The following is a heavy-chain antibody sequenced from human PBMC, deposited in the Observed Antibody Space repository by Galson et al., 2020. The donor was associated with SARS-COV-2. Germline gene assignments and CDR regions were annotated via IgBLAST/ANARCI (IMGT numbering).Heavy chain of an antibody. J-gene: IGHJ4*02. CDR3: ARTYSGSYYAYFDY. CDR1: GLTFSSYA. CDR2: ISYDGSNK. D-gene: IGHD1-26*01. Sequence: GESLKISCAASGLTFSSYAMYWVRQAPGKGLEWVAVISYDGSNKYYADSVKGRFTISRDNSKNTLYLQMNSLRDEDTAVYYCARTYSGSYYAYFDYWGQGTLVTVSS. V-gene: IGHV3-30*01.